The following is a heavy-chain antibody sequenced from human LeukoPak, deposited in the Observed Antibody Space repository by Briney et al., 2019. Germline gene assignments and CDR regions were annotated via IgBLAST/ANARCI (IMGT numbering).Heavy chain of an antibody. CDR2: IYGGGST. CDR1: GFTVSTNY. V-gene: IGHV3-66*01. CDR3: ARASSPYNWFDP. Sequence: GGSLRLSCAASGFTVSTNYMNRVRQAPGKGLEWVSVIYGGGSTYYADSVKGRFTISRDKSKNTLYLQMDRLRADDTAIYYCARASSPYNWFDPWGQGTLVAVSS. J-gene: IGHJ5*02.